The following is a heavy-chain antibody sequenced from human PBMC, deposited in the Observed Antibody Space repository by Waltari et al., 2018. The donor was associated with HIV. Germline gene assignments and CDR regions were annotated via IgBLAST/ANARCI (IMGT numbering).Heavy chain of an antibody. J-gene: IGHJ5*02. D-gene: IGHD6-19*01. Sequence: EVQLVESGGGLVQPGRSLRLSCAASGFTFDDSAMHGVRQPPGKGLEGVSGISWNSGSIDYADSVKGRFTISRDNTKNSLYLQMNSVRAEDTALYYCAKDRGPFIAVAGTWGQGTLVTVSS. CDR3: AKDRGPFIAVAGT. V-gene: IGHV3-9*01. CDR1: GFTFDDSA. CDR2: ISWNSGSI.